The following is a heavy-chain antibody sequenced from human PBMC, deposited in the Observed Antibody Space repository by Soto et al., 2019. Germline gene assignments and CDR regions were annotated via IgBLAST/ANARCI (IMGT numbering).Heavy chain of an antibody. D-gene: IGHD3-3*01. CDR1: GGTFSSYA. J-gene: IGHJ6*02. CDR3: AAGGGSGYNHYYYYGMDV. Sequence: ASVKVSCKASGGTFSSYAISWVRQAPGQGLEWMGWINPNSGGTNYAQKFQGWVTMTRDTSISTAYMELSRLRSDDTAVYYCAAGGGSGYNHYYYYGMDVWGQGTTVTVSS. CDR2: INPNSGGT. V-gene: IGHV1-2*04.